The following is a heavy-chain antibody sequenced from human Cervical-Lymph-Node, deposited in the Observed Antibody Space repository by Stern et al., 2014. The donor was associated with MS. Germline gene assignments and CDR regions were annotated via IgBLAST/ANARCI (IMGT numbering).Heavy chain of an antibody. Sequence: QVQLQESGPGLVKPSETLSLTCTVSGGSISSYYWSWIRQPPGKGLEWIGYIYYSGSTNYNPALKSRVTISVDTSKNQFSLKLSSVTAADTAVYYCASGFWFDYWGRGTLVTVSS. CDR2: IYYSGST. V-gene: IGHV4-59*01. J-gene: IGHJ4*02. CDR3: ASGFWFDY. D-gene: IGHD2/OR15-2a*01. CDR1: GGSISSYY.